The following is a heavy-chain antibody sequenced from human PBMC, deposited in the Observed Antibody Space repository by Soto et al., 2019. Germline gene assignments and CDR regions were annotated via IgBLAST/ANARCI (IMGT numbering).Heavy chain of an antibody. CDR3: AREGSWREFYF. D-gene: IGHD6-13*01. CDR1: GFTFSSYS. Sequence: EVQLVESGGGRVQPGGSLRLSCAASGFTFSSYSLNWVRQAPGRGLEWVSSITPSSSYMLYADSVKGRFTISRDYAKNSLYLQMNSLRVEDTAVYYCAREGSWREFYFWGQGTLVTVSS. CDR2: ITPSSSYM. V-gene: IGHV3-21*01. J-gene: IGHJ4*02.